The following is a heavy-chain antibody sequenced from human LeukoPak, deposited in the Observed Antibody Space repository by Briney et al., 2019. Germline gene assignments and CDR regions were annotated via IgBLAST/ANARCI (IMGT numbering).Heavy chain of an antibody. CDR1: GGTFSSYA. CDR2: IIPIFGTA. V-gene: IGHV1-69*06. CDR3: ALLGYCSSTSCRLNQMYYFDY. J-gene: IGHJ4*02. Sequence: ASVKVSCKASGGTFSSYAISWVRQAPGQGLEWMGGIIPIFGTANYAQKFQGRVTIIADKSTSTAYMELSSLRSEDTAVYYCALLGYCSSTSCRLNQMYYFDYWGQGTLVTVSS. D-gene: IGHD2-2*01.